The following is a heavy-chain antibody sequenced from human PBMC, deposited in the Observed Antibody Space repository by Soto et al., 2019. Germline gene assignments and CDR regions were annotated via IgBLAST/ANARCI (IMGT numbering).Heavy chain of an antibody. D-gene: IGHD2-15*01. CDR2: IYYSGST. V-gene: IGHV4-31*03. CDR1: GGSISSGGYY. CDR3: ARGAQGGSWESTHWFDP. Sequence: QVQLQESGPGLVKPSQTLSLTCTVSGGSISSGGYYWSWIRQHPGKGLEWIGYIYYSGSTYYNPSLKSRVTISVDTAKNQFSLKLSSVTAADTAVYYCARGAQGGSWESTHWFDPWGQGTLVTVSS. J-gene: IGHJ5*02.